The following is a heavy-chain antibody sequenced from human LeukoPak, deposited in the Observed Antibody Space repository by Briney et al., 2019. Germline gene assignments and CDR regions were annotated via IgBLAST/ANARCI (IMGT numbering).Heavy chain of an antibody. Sequence: SETLSLTCTVSGGSISSGSYYWSWIRQPAGKGLEWIGRIYTSGSTNYNPSLKSRVTISVDTSKNQFSLKLSSVTAADTAVYYCARDPPSYDILTGYGEGFDPWGQGTLVTVSS. V-gene: IGHV4-61*02. CDR2: IYTSGST. J-gene: IGHJ5*02. D-gene: IGHD3-9*01. CDR3: ARDPPSYDILTGYGEGFDP. CDR1: GGSISSGSYY.